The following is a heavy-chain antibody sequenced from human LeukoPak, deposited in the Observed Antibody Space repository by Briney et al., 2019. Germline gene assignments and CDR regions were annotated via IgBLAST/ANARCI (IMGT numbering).Heavy chain of an antibody. V-gene: IGHV1-2*02. CDR2: TNPNSGGT. CDR3: ARDRYSWYDYVWGSYRPDAFDI. J-gene: IGHJ3*02. Sequence: GASVKVSCKASGYTFTGYYMHWVRQAPGQGIEWMGWTNPNSGGTNYAQKFQGRVTMTRDTSISTAYMELSRLRSDDTAVYYCARDRYSWYDYVWGSYRPDAFDIWGQGTMVTVSS. CDR1: GYTFTGYY. D-gene: IGHD3-16*02.